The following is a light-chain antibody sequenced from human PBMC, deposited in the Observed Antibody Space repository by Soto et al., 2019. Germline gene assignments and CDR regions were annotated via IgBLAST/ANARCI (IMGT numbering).Light chain of an antibody. V-gene: IGLV9-49*01. Sequence: QLVLTQPPSASASLGASVTLTCTLSSGYSNYKVDWYQQRPGKGPRFVMRVGTGGIVGSKGDGIPDRFSVLGSGLNRYLTIKNIQEEDESDYHCGADHGSGSNFVRVFGGGTKVTVL. CDR3: GADHGSGSNFVRV. J-gene: IGLJ3*02. CDR1: SGYSNYK. CDR2: VGTGGIVG.